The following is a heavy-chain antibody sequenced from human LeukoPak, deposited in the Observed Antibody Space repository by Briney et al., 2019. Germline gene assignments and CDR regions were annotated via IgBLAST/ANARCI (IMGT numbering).Heavy chain of an antibody. CDR1: GFTFNSYW. V-gene: IGHV3-74*01. D-gene: IGHD2-15*01. CDR3: ARGGYHHGFDI. Sequence: GGSLRLSCAASGFTFNSYWFHWVRQAPGKGLVWVSRINSDGSDTIYAGSVKGRFTISRDNAKSTVYLQMNSLKAEDTAVYYCARGGYHHGFDIWGQGTMVTVSS. J-gene: IGHJ3*02. CDR2: INSDGSDT.